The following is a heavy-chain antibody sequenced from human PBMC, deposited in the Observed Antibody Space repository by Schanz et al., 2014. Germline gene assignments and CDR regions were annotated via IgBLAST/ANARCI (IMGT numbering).Heavy chain of an antibody. D-gene: IGHD1-7*01. CDR1: GFSFSSYS. V-gene: IGHV3-48*01. Sequence: EVQLVESGGGLVQPGESLRLSCAVSGFSFSSYSMSWVRQAPGKGLEWVSYISRSSGTIYYADSVKGRFTISRDNAKNALYLQMNSLRAEDTAVYYCAKGRMTATNFFDSWGQGTLVTVSS. CDR2: ISRSSGTI. J-gene: IGHJ4*02. CDR3: AKGRMTATNFFDS.